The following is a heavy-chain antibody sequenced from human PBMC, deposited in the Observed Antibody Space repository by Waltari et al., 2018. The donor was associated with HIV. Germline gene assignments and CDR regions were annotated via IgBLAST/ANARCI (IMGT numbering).Heavy chain of an antibody. CDR2: ISFDGGNK. V-gene: IGHV3-30*01. CDR1: GLSFSEYA. D-gene: IGHD5-18*01. Sequence: QAQLVESGGGVVQPGRSLRLSCAASGLSFSEYALHWVRQAPGKGPEWVAVISFDGGNKFYADSVKGRFTISRDNSKKTVYLQMNSLRPEDTSVYYCVRPLSTAVGVDAFDIWGQGTMVTVSS. CDR3: VRPLSTAVGVDAFDI. J-gene: IGHJ3*02.